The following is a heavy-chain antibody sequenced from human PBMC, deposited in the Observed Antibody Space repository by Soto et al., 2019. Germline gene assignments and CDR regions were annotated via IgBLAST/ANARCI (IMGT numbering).Heavy chain of an antibody. CDR2: IWYDGSNK. CDR3: ARDTAGSGILDY. V-gene: IGHV3-33*08. CDR1: GFTFSSYS. J-gene: IGHJ4*02. D-gene: IGHD3-10*01. Sequence: GGSLRLSCAASGFTFSSYSMNWVRQAPGKGLEWVAVIWYDGSNKYYADSVKGRFTISRDNSKNTLYLQMNSLRAEDTAVYYCARDTAGSGILDYWGQGTLVTVSS.